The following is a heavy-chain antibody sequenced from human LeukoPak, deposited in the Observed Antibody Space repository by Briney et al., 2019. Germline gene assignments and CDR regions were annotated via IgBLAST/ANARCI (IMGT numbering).Heavy chain of an antibody. CDR3: GQVGY. J-gene: IGHJ4*02. CDR1: GFTFSSYG. CDR2: INSDGSST. D-gene: IGHD1-26*01. Sequence: GGTLRLSCAASGFTFSSYGMSWVRQAPGKGLVWVSRINSDGSSTSYADSVKGRFTISRDNAKSTLYLQMNSLRVEDTATYFCGQVGYWGQGTLVTVAS. V-gene: IGHV3-74*01.